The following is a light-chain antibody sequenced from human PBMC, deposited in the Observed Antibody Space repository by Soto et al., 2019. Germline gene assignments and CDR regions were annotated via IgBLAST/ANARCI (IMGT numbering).Light chain of an antibody. V-gene: IGKV1-5*03. J-gene: IGKJ1*01. CDR1: QTISSW. CDR3: SQDHSYW. Sequence: CPPSGFVVDEATIICRASQTISSWLAWYQQKPGKAPKLLIYKASILESGVPSRFSGSGSGTEFTLTFSGLQPDNFATYYCSQDHSYWFGQGAKVAIK. CDR2: KAS.